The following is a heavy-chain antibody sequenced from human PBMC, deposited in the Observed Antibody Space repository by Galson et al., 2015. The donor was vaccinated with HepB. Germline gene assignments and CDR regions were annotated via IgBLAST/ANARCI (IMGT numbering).Heavy chain of an antibody. V-gene: IGHV3-73*01. CDR3: TRPCRELPPLDY. CDR2: IRSKANSYAT. J-gene: IGHJ4*02. D-gene: IGHD1-26*01. Sequence: SLRLSCAASGFTFSGSAMHWVRQAPGKGLEWVGRIRSKANSYATAYAVSVKGRFTISRDDSKNTAYLQMNSLKTEDTAVDYCTRPCRELPPLDYWGQGTLLSASS. CDR1: GFTFSGSA.